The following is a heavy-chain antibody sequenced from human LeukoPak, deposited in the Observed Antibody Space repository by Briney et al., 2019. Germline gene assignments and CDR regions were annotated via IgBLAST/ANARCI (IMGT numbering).Heavy chain of an antibody. J-gene: IGHJ6*02. D-gene: IGHD5-18*01. CDR3: ARDRWIQLWSDYYYYGMDI. CDR1: GFTFSSYW. Sequence: PGGSLRLSCAASGFTFSSYWMHWVRQAPGKGLVWVSRINSDGSSTSYADSVKGRFTISRDNAKNTLYLQMNSLRAEDTAVYYCARDRWIQLWSDYYYYGMDIWGQGTTVTVSS. CDR2: INSDGSST. V-gene: IGHV3-74*01.